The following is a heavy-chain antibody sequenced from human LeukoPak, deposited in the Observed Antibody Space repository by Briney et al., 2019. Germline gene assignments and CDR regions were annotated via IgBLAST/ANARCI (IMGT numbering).Heavy chain of an antibody. Sequence: GGLRLSCAVSEFTFSDHYMDWVRQAPGKGLEWVGRSRNKANGYTTEYAASVKGRFTVSRDDSKNSLYLQMNSLKTGDTAVYYCASVVEGSDYFGMDVWGQGTTVTVSS. CDR3: ASVVEGSDYFGMDV. J-gene: IGHJ6*02. V-gene: IGHV3-72*01. CDR2: SRNKANGYTT. D-gene: IGHD2-15*01. CDR1: EFTFSDHY.